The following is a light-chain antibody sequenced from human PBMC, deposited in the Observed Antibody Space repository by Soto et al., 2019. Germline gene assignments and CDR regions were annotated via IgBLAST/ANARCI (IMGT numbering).Light chain of an antibody. CDR1: SGHSSYA. CDR2: LDSDGSH. J-gene: IGLJ2*01. CDR3: QTWDTGARVV. V-gene: IGLV4-69*01. Sequence: QLVLTQSPSASASLGASVKLTCTLSSGHSSYAIAWHQQQPEKGPRYLMKLDSDGSHTKGDAIPDRFSGSSSGAERYLTISSLQSEDEADYYCQTWDTGARVVFGGGTKVTVL.